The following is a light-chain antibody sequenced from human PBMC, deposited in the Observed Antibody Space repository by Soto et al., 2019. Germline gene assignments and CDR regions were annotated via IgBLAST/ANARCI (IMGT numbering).Light chain of an antibody. Sequence: QSALTQPASVSGSPGPSITISCTGTSSDVGGYNYVCWYQQHPGKAPKLMIYEVSNRPSGVSNRFSGSKSGNTASLTISGLQAEDEADYYCSSYTSSSIDDVFGTGTKLTVL. CDR2: EVS. J-gene: IGLJ1*01. CDR3: SSYTSSSIDDV. V-gene: IGLV2-14*01. CDR1: SSDVGGYNY.